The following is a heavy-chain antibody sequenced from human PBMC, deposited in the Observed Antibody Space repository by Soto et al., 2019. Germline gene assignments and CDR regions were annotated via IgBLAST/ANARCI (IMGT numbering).Heavy chain of an antibody. V-gene: IGHV3-23*01. D-gene: IGHD4-4*01. CDR2: ISGSGGST. CDR1: GFTFSSYA. Sequence: PGGSLRLSCAASGFTFSSYAMSVVRQAPGKGLEWVSAISGSGGSTYYADSGKGRCTISRDNSKNTLYLQMNSMRAEDTAVYYCAKDTTVTYSSYYGTHVWGQGSTVTVAS. CDR3: AKDTTVTYSSYYGTHV. J-gene: IGHJ6*02.